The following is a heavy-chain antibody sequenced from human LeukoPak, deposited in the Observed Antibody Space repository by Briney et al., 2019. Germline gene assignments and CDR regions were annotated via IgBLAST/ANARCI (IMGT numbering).Heavy chain of an antibody. Sequence: SETLSLTCTVSGGSIGRSSYYWSWIRQPPGKGLEWIGEINHSGSTNYNPSLKSRVTISVDTSKNHFSLNLRSVTAADTAVYYCASLSPQYYFDYWGQGTLVTVSS. J-gene: IGHJ4*02. CDR2: INHSGST. V-gene: IGHV4-39*07. CDR1: GGSIGRSSYY. CDR3: ASLSPQYYFDY.